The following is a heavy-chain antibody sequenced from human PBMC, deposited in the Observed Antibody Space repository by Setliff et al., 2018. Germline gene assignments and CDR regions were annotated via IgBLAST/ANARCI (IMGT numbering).Heavy chain of an antibody. Sequence: LSLSCSGSGFNFSNYEINWVRQAPGKGLEWISYISSIGRLIHYADSVKGRFTVFRGNAGNSVHLQMNNLRVDDAAIYYCASPPIRQYNYYMDVWGKGTTVTVSS. CDR3: ASPPIRQYNYYMDV. CDR2: ISSIGRLI. CDR1: GFNFSNYE. D-gene: IGHD1-20*01. J-gene: IGHJ6*04. V-gene: IGHV3-48*03.